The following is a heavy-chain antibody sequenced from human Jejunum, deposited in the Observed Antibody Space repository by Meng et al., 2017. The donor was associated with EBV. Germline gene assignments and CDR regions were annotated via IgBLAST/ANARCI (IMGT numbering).Heavy chain of an antibody. D-gene: IGHD2-8*02. CDR1: GYTFTSSG. CDR3: ARVRPGGGWFDP. J-gene: IGHJ5*02. V-gene: IGHV7-4-1*02. CDR2: INTNTGYP. Sequence: QVQLLQSRPELKNHGASVKVSCNASGYTFTSSGINWVPPAPGQGLEWMGWINTNTGYPTYAQDFTGRFVFSLDTSVSTAYLQITSLSTEDNAVYYCARVRPGGGWFDPWGQGTLVTVSS.